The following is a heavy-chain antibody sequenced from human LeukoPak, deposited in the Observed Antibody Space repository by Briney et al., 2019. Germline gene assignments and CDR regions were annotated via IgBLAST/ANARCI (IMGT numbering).Heavy chain of an antibody. V-gene: IGHV3-23*01. CDR2: VSTNGDVT. CDR1: GLTFNSHS. Sequence: GGSLRHSCVAFGLTFNSHSMSWVRQAPGMGLEWVSVVSTNGDVTFYADSVKGRFTISRDNSKNTLFLQMNSLRAEDTAVYYCAKLSLSGRSQSADYWGQGTLVTVSS. D-gene: IGHD3-10*01. J-gene: IGHJ4*02. CDR3: AKLSLSGRSQSADY.